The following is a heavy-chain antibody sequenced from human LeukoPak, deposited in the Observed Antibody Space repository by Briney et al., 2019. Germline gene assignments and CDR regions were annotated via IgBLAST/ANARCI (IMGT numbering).Heavy chain of an antibody. J-gene: IGHJ4*02. CDR2: IDSDERST. CDR1: GFTLSSYW. Sequence: GASLRLSCVASGFTLSSYWMHWVRQAPGKGLEWVSRIDSDERSTNYADSVKGRFTISRDNAKNSLYLQMNSLRAEDTAVYYCARDRLIDYWGQGTLVTVSS. CDR3: ARDRLIDY. V-gene: IGHV3-74*01.